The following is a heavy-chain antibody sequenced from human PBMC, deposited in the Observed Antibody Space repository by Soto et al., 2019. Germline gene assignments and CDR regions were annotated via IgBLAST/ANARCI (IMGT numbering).Heavy chain of an antibody. D-gene: IGHD3-9*01. CDR3: ARDDLTGYYFAFDI. V-gene: IGHV1-18*01. J-gene: IGHJ3*02. CDR1: GYTFTSYG. CDR2: ISGYNGNT. Sequence: ASVKVSCKASGYTFTSYGISWVRQAPGQGLEWMGWISGYNGNTNLAQKLQGGVTMTTDTSTSTAYMELRSLRSDDTAVYYCARDDLTGYYFAFDIWGQGTMVTVSS.